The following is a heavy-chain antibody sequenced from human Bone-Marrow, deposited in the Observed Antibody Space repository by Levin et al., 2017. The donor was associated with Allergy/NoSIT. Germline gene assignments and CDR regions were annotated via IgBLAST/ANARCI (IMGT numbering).Heavy chain of an antibody. CDR2: IYSGGGT. CDR1: GVTVFNNY. V-gene: IGHV3-66*01. Sequence: GASVKVSCTASGVTVFNNYFMWVRQAPGKGLEWVSHIYSGGGTNYADSVKGRFSVSRDNSKNTEYLQMNSLRADDTAVYYCGRDGPGGGHWGPGTQVTVSS. CDR3: GRDGPGGGH. J-gene: IGHJ4*02. D-gene: IGHD3-10*01.